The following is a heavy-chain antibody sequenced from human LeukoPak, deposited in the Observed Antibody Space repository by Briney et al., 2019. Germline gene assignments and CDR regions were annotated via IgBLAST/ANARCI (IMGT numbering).Heavy chain of an antibody. CDR1: GGSISSYY. Sequence: PSETLSLTCTVSGGSISSYYWSWLRQPPGKGLEWLGSIYYSGSTNYNPSRKSRVTISVDTSKNQFSLKLSSVTAADTAVYDCARPNNVRGTPPYDYWGQGTLVTVSS. J-gene: IGHJ4*02. V-gene: IGHV4-59*08. D-gene: IGHD2-15*01. CDR2: IYYSGST. CDR3: ARPNNVRGTPPYDY.